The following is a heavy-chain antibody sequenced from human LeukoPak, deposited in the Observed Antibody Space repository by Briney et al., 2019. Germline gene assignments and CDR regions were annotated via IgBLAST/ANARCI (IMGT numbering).Heavy chain of an antibody. CDR3: ASVINYGSGSYYNPHREYYFDY. Sequence: SETLSLTCSVSGGSIRSLGYSWGWIRQPPGKGLEWIASMYYTGTTYYNPSLKSRVTMSVDTSKNQFSLKLSSVTAADTAVYYCASVINYGSGSYYNPHREYYFDYWGQGTLVTVSS. D-gene: IGHD3-10*01. V-gene: IGHV4-39*07. CDR1: GGSIRSLGYS. CDR2: MYYTGTT. J-gene: IGHJ4*02.